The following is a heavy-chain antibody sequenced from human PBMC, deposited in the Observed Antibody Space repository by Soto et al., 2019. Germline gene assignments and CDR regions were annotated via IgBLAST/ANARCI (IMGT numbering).Heavy chain of an antibody. D-gene: IGHD6-25*01. CDR3: ARGESTRRPFDY. Sequence: HLQLQESGSRLVKPSQTLSLTCFVSGDSISSGAYSWTWIRQPPGKGLEWIGYIYHDGNTFYRPSLKSRVTMSVDRSKNQFSLRLRSVTAADTAVYYCARGESTRRPFDYWGQGLRVTVSS. J-gene: IGHJ4*02. CDR1: GDSISSGAYS. V-gene: IGHV4-30-2*01. CDR2: IYHDGNT.